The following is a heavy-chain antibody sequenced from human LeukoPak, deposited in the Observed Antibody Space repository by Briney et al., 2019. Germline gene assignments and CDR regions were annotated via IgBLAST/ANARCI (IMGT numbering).Heavy chain of an antibody. J-gene: IGHJ4*02. CDR1: EFSFSNYW. CDR2: IKQDGSEK. CDR3: ATASRSGPKAY. V-gene: IGHV3-7*05. D-gene: IGHD6-19*01. Sequence: GGSLRLSCAVFEFSFSNYWMSWVRQAPGRGLEWLAIIKQDGSEKYYVDSEKGRFTISRDSAQNSLYLQMSSLRAEDTAVYYCATASRSGPKAYWGQGTLVTVSS.